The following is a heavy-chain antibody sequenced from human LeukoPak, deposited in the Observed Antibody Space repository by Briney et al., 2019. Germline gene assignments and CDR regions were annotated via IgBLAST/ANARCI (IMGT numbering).Heavy chain of an antibody. CDR1: GFTVSSNY. D-gene: IGHD6-13*01. CDR2: IYSDGST. J-gene: IGHJ4*02. Sequence: GGSLRLSCAASGFTVSSNYMSWVRQAPGKGPEWVSVIYSDGSTYYADSVKGRFTISRDTSKNTLYLQMNSLRTEDTAVYYCARDFAAGGTYPYYWGQGTLVSVSS. CDR3: ARDFAAGGTYPYY. V-gene: IGHV3-53*01.